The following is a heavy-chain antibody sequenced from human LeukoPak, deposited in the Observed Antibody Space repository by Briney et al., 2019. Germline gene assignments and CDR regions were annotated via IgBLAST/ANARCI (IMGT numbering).Heavy chain of an antibody. CDR2: ITSRSSHI. V-gene: IGHV3-21*01. CDR1: GFAFNSYT. CDR3: ARVAQGATTETYFYYYMGV. D-gene: IGHD4-11*01. J-gene: IGHJ6*03. Sequence: PGESLRLSCGASGFAFNSYTIRWVRQAPGKGLESVAAITSRSSHIYIADSVKGRFTISRDNAKNSLFLQMSSLRVEDTAVYYCARVAQGATTETYFYYYMGVWGKGTTVTVSS.